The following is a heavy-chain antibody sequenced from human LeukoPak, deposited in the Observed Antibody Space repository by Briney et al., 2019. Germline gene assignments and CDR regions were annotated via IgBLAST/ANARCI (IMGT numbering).Heavy chain of an antibody. CDR1: GFTFSSYG. D-gene: IGHD2-15*01. Sequence: GGSLRLSCAASGFTFSSYGMHWVRQAPGKGLEWVAVIWYDGSNKYYADSVKGRFTISRDNPKNTLYLQMNSLRAEDTAVYYCARRAYCSGGSCYRTGFNWFDPWGQGTLVTVSS. CDR3: ARRAYCSGGSCYRTGFNWFDP. CDR2: IWYDGSNK. J-gene: IGHJ5*02. V-gene: IGHV3-33*01.